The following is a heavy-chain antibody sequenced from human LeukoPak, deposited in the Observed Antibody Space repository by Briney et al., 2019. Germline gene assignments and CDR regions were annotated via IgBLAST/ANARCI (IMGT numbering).Heavy chain of an antibody. D-gene: IGHD6-13*01. CDR3: ARDSRQQLAPYYFDY. Sequence: SETLSLTCAVSGGSISSSNWWSWVRQPPGKGLEWIGEIYHSGSTNYNPSLKSRVTISVDKSKNQFSLKLSSVTAADTAVYYCARDSRQQLAPYYFDYWGQGTLVTVSS. CDR1: GGSISSSNW. V-gene: IGHV4-4*02. CDR2: IYHSGST. J-gene: IGHJ4*02.